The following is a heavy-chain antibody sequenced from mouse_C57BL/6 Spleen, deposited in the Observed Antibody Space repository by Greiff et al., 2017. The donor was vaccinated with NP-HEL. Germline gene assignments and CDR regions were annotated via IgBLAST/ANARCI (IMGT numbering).Heavy chain of an antibody. J-gene: IGHJ4*01. CDR1: GYTFTSYW. CDR2: IDPSDSET. D-gene: IGHD1-1*01. V-gene: IGHV1-52*01. CDR3: ARYDGSRDYAMDY. Sequence: QVQLKQSGAELVRPGSSVKLSCKASGYTFTSYWMHWVKQRPIQGLEWIGNIDPSDSETHYNQKFKDKATLTVDKSSSTAYMQLSSLTSEDSAVYYCARYDGSRDYAMDYWGQGTSVTVSS.